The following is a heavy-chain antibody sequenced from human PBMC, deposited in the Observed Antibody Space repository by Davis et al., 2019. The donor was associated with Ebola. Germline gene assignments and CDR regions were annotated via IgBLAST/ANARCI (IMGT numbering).Heavy chain of an antibody. V-gene: IGHV3-11*01. D-gene: IGHD6-13*01. CDR1: GFTFSDYY. Sequence: GESLKISCAASGFTFSDYYMSWIRQAPGKGLEWVSYISSSGSTIYHADSVKGRFTISRDNAKNSLYLQMNSLRAEDTAVYYCARGLIAAAGRFDPWGQGTLVTVSS. CDR3: ARGLIAAAGRFDP. J-gene: IGHJ5*02. CDR2: ISSSGSTI.